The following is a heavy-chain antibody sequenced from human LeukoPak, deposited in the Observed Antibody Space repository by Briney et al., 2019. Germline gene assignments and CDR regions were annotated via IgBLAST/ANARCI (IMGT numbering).Heavy chain of an antibody. V-gene: IGHV1-2*02. CDR2: INPDTGAT. J-gene: IGHJ4*02. CDR1: GYTFTGYY. CDR3: PSEVRAYFDH. Sequence: ASVKVSCKTSGYTFTGYYLHWVRQAPGQGPEWMGWINPDTGATGHVQKFQGRVTMTRDRSISTAYMELSRLTSDDTAVYYCPSEVRAYFDHWGQGSLVTVAS.